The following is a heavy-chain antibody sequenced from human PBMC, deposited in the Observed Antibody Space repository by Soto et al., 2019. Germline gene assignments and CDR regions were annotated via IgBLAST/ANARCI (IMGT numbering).Heavy chain of an antibody. D-gene: IGHD6-19*01. CDR2: ISSSSSTI. J-gene: IGHJ3*02. Sequence: EVQLVESGGGLVQPGGSLRLSCAASGFTFSSYNMNWVRQAPGKGLEWVSYISSSSSTIYYADSVKGRFTISRDNAKNSLYLQMNRLRAEDTAVYYCARDKDGTVAGYAAFDIWGQGTMVTVSS. CDR1: GFTFSSYN. V-gene: IGHV3-48*01. CDR3: ARDKDGTVAGYAAFDI.